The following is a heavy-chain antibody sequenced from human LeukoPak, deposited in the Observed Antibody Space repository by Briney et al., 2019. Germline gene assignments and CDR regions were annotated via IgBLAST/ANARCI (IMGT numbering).Heavy chain of an antibody. Sequence: GGSLRLSCAASGFTFSSYAMSWVRQAPGKGLEWVSTISGGGSSTYYADSVKGRFTISRDNSKNTLYLQMNSLRAEDTAIYYCAKAIFPATILSFNDYWGQGTLVTVSS. CDR2: ISGGGSST. CDR3: AKAIFPATILSFNDY. D-gene: IGHD2-2*02. CDR1: GFTFSSYA. V-gene: IGHV3-23*01. J-gene: IGHJ4*02.